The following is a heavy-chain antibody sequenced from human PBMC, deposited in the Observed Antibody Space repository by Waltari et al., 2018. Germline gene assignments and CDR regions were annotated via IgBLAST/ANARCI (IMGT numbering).Heavy chain of an antibody. J-gene: IGHJ4*02. V-gene: IGHV4-61*09. CDR1: GGSISSGSYY. CDR2: IYTSGSP. Sequence: QVQLQESGPGLVKPSQTLSLTCTVSGGSISSGSYYWSWIRQPAGKGLECIGYIYTSGSPNYNPSLKSRVTISVDTSKNQFSLKLSSVTAADTAVYYCARDPEYSGYDGGVDYWGQGTLVTVSS. CDR3: ARDPEYSGYDGGVDY. D-gene: IGHD5-12*01.